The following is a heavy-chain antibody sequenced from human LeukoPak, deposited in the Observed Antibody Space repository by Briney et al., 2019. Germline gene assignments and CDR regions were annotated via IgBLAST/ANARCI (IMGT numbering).Heavy chain of an antibody. D-gene: IGHD5-18*01. J-gene: IGHJ4*02. CDR2: ISSSGRNI. CDR3: ARDLVQLWSKDF. Sequence: GGSLRLSCAASGFTFSNYEFNWVRQAPGKGLEWVSYISSSGRNIYYADSVKGRFTISRDKAKNSLYLQMNSLRAEDTAVHYCARDLVQLWSKDFWGRGTLVTVSS. CDR1: GFTFSNYE. V-gene: IGHV3-48*03.